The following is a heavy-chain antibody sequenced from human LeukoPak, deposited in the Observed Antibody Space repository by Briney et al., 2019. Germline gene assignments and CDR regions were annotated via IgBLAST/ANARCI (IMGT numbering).Heavy chain of an antibody. CDR1: GFTFSSCG. J-gene: IGHJ5*01. Sequence: GRSLRLSCAASGFTFSSCGMHWVRQAPGKGLEWVAVISYDGSNKYYADSVKGRFTISRDNSKNTLYLQMNSLRAEDTAVYYCAKTASGSYYRFDPWGQGTLVTVSS. CDR2: ISYDGSNK. D-gene: IGHD1-26*01. CDR3: AKTASGSYYRFDP. V-gene: IGHV3-30*18.